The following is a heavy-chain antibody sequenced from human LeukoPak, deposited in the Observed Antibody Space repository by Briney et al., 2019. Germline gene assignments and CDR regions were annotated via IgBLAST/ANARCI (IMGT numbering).Heavy chain of an antibody. J-gene: IGHJ3*02. CDR2: IYTSGST. D-gene: IGHD3-10*01. V-gene: IGHV4-4*07. CDR1: GGSISSYY. CDR3: ARVGRMVRYAFDI. Sequence: SETLSLTCTVSGGSISSYYWSWIRQPAGKGLEWIGRIYTSGSTSYNPSLRSRVTMSVDTSKNQFSLKLSSVTAADTAVYYCARVGRMVRYAFDIWGQGTMVTVSS.